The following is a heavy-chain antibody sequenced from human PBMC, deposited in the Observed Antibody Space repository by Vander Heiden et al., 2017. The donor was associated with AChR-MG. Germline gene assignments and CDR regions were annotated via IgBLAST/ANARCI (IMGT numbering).Heavy chain of an antibody. V-gene: IGHV3-74*01. D-gene: IGHD1-26*01. CDR2: INSDGSST. Sequence: EVQLVESGGGLVQPGGSLRLSCAASGFTSSSNWMHWVRQAPGKGLVWVSRINSDGSSTNYADSVKGRFTISRDNAKNTLYLQMDSLRDEDTAMYYCVRDDPLTSKWDPWGQGTLVTVSS. CDR1: GFTSSSNW. J-gene: IGHJ5*02. CDR3: VRDDPLTSKWDP.